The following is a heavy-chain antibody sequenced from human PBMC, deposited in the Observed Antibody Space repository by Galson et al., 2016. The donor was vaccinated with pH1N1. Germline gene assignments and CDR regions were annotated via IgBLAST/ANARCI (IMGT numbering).Heavy chain of an antibody. D-gene: IGHD6-6*01. CDR1: GGSISSGSYY. Sequence: ETLSLTCTVSGGSISSGSYYWGWIRQPPGKGLEWIGSIYYSGSTYYNPSLKSRVTISVGTSKNQFSLKLSSVTAADTAVYYCARGSGPIAAPAVFDYWGQGTLVTVSS. CDR3: ARGSGPIAAPAVFDY. J-gene: IGHJ4*02. V-gene: IGHV4-39*07. CDR2: IYYSGST.